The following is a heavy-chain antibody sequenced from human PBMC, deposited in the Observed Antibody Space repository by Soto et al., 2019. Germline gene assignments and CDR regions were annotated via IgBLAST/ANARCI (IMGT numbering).Heavy chain of an antibody. J-gene: IGHJ4*02. D-gene: IGHD5-18*01. CDR3: ARHGYSYGGGYFDY. Sequence: EVQLVESGGGLVQPGGSLRLSCAASGFTVSSNYMSWVRQAPGKGLEWGSVSYSGGSAYYADSVKGRFTISRDNSKNTLYRQMNSLRAEDTAVYYCARHGYSYGGGYFDYWGQGTLVTVSS. CDR1: GFTVSSNY. CDR2: SYSGGSA. V-gene: IGHV3-66*04.